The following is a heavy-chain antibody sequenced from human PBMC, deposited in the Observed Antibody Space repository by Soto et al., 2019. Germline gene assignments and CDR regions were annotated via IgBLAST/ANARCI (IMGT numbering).Heavy chain of an antibody. CDR2: TYYRSKWYN. J-gene: IGHJ6*02. Sequence: SQTLSLTCAISGDSVSSNSAAWNWIRQSPSRGLEWLGRTYYRSKWYNDYAVSVKSRITINPDTSKNQFSLQLNSVTPEDTAVYYCARSVYYYDSSGYYVYYYYYGMDVWGQGTTVTVSS. V-gene: IGHV6-1*01. D-gene: IGHD3-22*01. CDR3: ARSVYYYDSSGYYVYYYYYGMDV. CDR1: GDSVSSNSAA.